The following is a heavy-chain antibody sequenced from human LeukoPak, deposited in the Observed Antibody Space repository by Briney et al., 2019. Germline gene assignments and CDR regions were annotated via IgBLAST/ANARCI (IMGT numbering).Heavy chain of an antibody. CDR3: AKVEQQLVMEYYFDY. J-gene: IGHJ4*02. CDR2: ISGSGGST. Sequence: GGSLRLSCAASGFTFSSYAMSWVRQAPGKGLEWFSAISGSGGSTYYADSVKGRFTISRDNSKNTLYLQMNSLRAEDTAVYYCAKVEQQLVMEYYFDYWGQGTLVTVSS. CDR1: GFTFSSYA. D-gene: IGHD6-13*01. V-gene: IGHV3-23*01.